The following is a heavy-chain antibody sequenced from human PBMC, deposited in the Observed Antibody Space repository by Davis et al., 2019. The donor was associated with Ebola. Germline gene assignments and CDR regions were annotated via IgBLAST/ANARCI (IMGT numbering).Heavy chain of an antibody. V-gene: IGHV1-2*02. CDR2: INPNSGGT. D-gene: IGHD4-11*01. CDR3: ARERERSNYYMGYMDV. CDR1: GYTFTGYY. J-gene: IGHJ6*03. Sequence: ASVKVSCKASGYTFTGYYMHWVRQAPGQGLEWMGWINPNSGGTNYAQKFQGRVTMTRDTSISTAYMELSRLRSDDTAVYYCARERERSNYYMGYMDVWGKGTTVTVSS.